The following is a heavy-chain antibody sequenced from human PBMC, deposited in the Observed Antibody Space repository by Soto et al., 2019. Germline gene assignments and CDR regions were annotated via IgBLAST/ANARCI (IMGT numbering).Heavy chain of an antibody. V-gene: IGHV3-30*18. D-gene: IGHD5-12*01. CDR2: ISYDGSNK. CDR1: GFTFSSYG. CDR3: AKVADGYFRGGMDV. J-gene: IGHJ6*02. Sequence: QVQLVESGGGVVQPGRSLRLSCAASGFTFSSYGMHWVRQAPGKGLEWVAVISYDGSNKYYADSVKGRFTISRDNSKNTLYLQMNSLRAEDTAVYYCAKVADGYFRGGMDVWGQGTTVTVSS.